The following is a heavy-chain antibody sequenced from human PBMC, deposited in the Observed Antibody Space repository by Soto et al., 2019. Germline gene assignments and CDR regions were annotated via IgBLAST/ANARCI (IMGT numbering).Heavy chain of an antibody. CDR1: GFTFSNYN. V-gene: IGHV3-48*02. D-gene: IGHD4-4*01. CDR3: ARDVGDSAYSAFDI. Sequence: ELQLVESGGGLVQPGGSLRLSCAVSGFTFSNYNMNWVRQAPGKGLEWVSYISSSSSTINYADSVQGRFTISRDDAKNSLYLEMNSLRDDDTAVYFCARDVGDSAYSAFDILGQGTMVTVSS. CDR2: ISSSSSTI. J-gene: IGHJ3*02.